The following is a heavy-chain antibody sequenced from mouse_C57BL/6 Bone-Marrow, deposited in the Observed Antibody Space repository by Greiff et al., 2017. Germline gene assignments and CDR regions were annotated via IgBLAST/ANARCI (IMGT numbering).Heavy chain of an antibody. V-gene: IGHV14-4*01. CDR2: IDPEIGDT. CDR3: SSFDGNYFDC. Sequence: VQLKQSGAELVRPGASVKLSCTASGFNIKDDYIHWVKQRPEQGLEWIGWIDPEIGDTEYASKFQGKATITSDTSSNTAYLQLSSLTSEDTAVYDCSSFDGNYFDCWGQGTPLTVAS. J-gene: IGHJ2*01. D-gene: IGHD2-3*01. CDR1: GFNIKDDY.